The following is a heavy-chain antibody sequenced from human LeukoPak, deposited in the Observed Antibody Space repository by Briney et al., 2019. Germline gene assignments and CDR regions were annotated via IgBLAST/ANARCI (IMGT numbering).Heavy chain of an antibody. V-gene: IGHV3-11*04. CDR2: ISSSGSTI. D-gene: IGHD2-2*01. CDR1: GFTFSDYY. CDR3: ARDLYGVAGCSSTSCLYYYYYMDV. Sequence: PGGSLRLSCAASGFTFSDYYMSWTRQAPGKGLEWVSYISSSGSTIYYADSVKGRFTISRDNAKNSLYLQMNSLRAEDTAVYYCARDLYGVAGCSSTSCLYYYYYMDVWGKGTTVTVSS. J-gene: IGHJ6*03.